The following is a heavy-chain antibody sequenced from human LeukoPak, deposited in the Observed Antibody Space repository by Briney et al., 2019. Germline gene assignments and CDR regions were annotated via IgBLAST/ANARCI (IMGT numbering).Heavy chain of an antibody. D-gene: IGHD5-24*01. CDR2: IRYDGNNK. CDR1: GFTFRGYG. V-gene: IGHV3-30*02. Sequence: GGSLRLSCAASGFTFRGYGMHWVRQAPGKGLEGVAFIRYDGNNKYYADSVKGRFTISRDNSKNTLYLQMNSLRAEDTAVYYCAKYHQRCLQMPNLDYWGQGTLVTVSS. CDR3: AKYHQRCLQMPNLDY. J-gene: IGHJ4*02.